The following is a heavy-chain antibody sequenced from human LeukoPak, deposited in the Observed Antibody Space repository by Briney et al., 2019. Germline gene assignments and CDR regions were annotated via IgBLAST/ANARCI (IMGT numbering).Heavy chain of an antibody. Sequence: ASVKVSCKASGYTFTSYGISWVRQAPGQGLEWMGWISAYNGNTNYAQKLQGRVTMTTDTSTSTAYMELRSLRSDDTAVYYCARTPMGTVASIATSRWFDPWGQGTLVTVSS. CDR3: ARTPMGTVASIATSRWFDP. CDR1: GYTFTSYG. CDR2: ISAYNGNT. V-gene: IGHV1-18*01. J-gene: IGHJ5*02. D-gene: IGHD6-6*01.